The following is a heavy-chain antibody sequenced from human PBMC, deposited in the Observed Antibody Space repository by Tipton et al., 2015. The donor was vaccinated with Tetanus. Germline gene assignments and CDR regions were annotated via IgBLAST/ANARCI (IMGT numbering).Heavy chain of an antibody. CDR2: IWYDGSNK. CDR1: GFTFSSYG. V-gene: IGHV3-33*01. D-gene: IGHD3-10*01. J-gene: IGHJ3*02. Sequence: SLRLSCAASGFTFSSYGMHWVRQAPGKGLEWVAVIWYDGSNKYYADSVKGRFTISRDNSKNTLYLQMNSLRAEDTAVYYCARDRVRTLWFGETDAFDIWGQGTMVTVSS. CDR3: ARDRVRTLWFGETDAFDI.